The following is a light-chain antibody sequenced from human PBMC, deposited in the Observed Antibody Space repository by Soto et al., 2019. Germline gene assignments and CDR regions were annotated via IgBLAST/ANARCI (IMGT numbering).Light chain of an antibody. J-gene: IGKJ4*01. CDR2: AAS. V-gene: IGKV1-12*01. CDR1: QDISSW. Sequence: DIQMTQSPSSVSASVGDRVSIACRASQDISSWLAWFQQKPGKAPKLLIYAASSLHIGVPSRFSGSGSGTDFTLTINILQPEDFATYYCQQGNSFPLTFGGGTKVEIK. CDR3: QQGNSFPLT.